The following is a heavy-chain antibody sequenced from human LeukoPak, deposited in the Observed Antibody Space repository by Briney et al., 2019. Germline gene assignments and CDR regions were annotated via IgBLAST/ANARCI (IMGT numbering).Heavy chain of an antibody. CDR2: IYYSGST. D-gene: IGHD2-15*01. V-gene: IGHV4-59*08. J-gene: IGHJ5*02. CDR3: ARQIVVVPAALYCFDP. Sequence: SETLSLTCTFSGGSISSYYWNWIRQPPGKGLEWIGYIYYSGSTNYNPSLKSRVTISVDTSKNQFSLKLSSVTAADTAVYYCARQIVVVPAALYCFDPWGQGTLVTVSS. CDR1: GGSISSYY.